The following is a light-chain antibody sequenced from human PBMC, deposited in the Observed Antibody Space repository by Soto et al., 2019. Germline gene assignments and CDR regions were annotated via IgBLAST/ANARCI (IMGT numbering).Light chain of an antibody. Sequence: DIQMTQSPSSLSASVGDRVTITCRASQGISHFLAWYQQKPGKVPKLLIYAASTLQSGVPSRFSGSGSGTDFTLTISSLQPEDVATYYCQMYNSAPRTFGQGTKVEIK. V-gene: IGKV1-27*01. J-gene: IGKJ1*01. CDR2: AAS. CDR1: QGISHF. CDR3: QMYNSAPRT.